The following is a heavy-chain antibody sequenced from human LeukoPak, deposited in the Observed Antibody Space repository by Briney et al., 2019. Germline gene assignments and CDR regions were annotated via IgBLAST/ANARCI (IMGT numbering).Heavy chain of an antibody. CDR2: ISGSGGST. J-gene: IGHJ4*02. Sequence: GGSLRLSCAASGFAFSSYAMSWVRQAPGKGLEWVSAISGSGGSTYYADSVKGRFTISRDNSKNTLYLQMNSLRAEDTAVYYCAKAGWFGELFDYFDYWGQGTLVTVSS. CDR1: GFAFSSYA. V-gene: IGHV3-23*01. D-gene: IGHD3-10*01. CDR3: AKAGWFGELFDYFDY.